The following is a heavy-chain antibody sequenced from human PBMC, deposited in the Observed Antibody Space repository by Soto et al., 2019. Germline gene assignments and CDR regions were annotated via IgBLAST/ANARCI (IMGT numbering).Heavy chain of an antibody. CDR3: AREYNWNYRFPFDY. J-gene: IGHJ4*02. CDR1: GFTFSSYA. CDR2: ISYDGSNK. D-gene: IGHD1-7*01. Sequence: GGSLRLSCAASGFTFSSYAMHWVRQAPGKGLEWVAVISYDGSNKYYADSVKGRFTISRDNSKNTLYLQMNSLRAEDTAVYYCAREYNWNYRFPFDYWGQGTLVTVSS. V-gene: IGHV3-30-3*01.